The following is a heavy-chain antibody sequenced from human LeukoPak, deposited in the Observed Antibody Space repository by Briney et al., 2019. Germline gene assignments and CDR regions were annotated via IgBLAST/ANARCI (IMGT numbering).Heavy chain of an antibody. V-gene: IGHV4-34*01. J-gene: IGHJ4*02. CDR3: AKGALPYSSSWADY. CDR2: INHSGST. D-gene: IGHD6-6*01. CDR1: GGSFSGYY. Sequence: SETLSLTCAVYGGSFSGYYWSWIRQPPGKGLEWIGEINHSGSTNYNPSLKSRVTISADTSKNQFSLKLSSVTAADTAVYYCAKGALPYSSSWADYWGQGTLVTVSS.